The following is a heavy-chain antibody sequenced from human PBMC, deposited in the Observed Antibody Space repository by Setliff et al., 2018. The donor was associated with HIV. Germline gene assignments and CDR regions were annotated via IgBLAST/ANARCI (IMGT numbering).Heavy chain of an antibody. D-gene: IGHD3-10*01. CDR2: IYHSGNT. Sequence: SETLSLTCAVSGYSISSGYYWGWIRQPPGKGLEWIGSIYHSGNTYYNPSLKSRVTMSLDTSKSQFSLKLNSVTAADTAVYYCAREWRGRYYYYMDVWGKGTTVTVSS. V-gene: IGHV4-38-2*02. CDR3: AREWRGRYYYYMDV. CDR1: GYSISSGYY. J-gene: IGHJ6*03.